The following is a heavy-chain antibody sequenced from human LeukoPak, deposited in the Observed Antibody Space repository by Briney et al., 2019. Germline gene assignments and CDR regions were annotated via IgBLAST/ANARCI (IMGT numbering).Heavy chain of an antibody. CDR3: ARGAYDSSGYYDY. V-gene: IGHV4-31*03. D-gene: IGHD3-22*01. CDR1: GGSISSGGYY. Sequence: SRTLSLTCTVSGGSISSGGYYWSWIRQHPGKGLEWIGYIYYSGSTYYNPSLKSRVTISVDTSKNQFSLKLSSVTAADTAVYYCARGAYDSSGYYDYWGQGTLVTVSS. J-gene: IGHJ4*02. CDR2: IYYSGST.